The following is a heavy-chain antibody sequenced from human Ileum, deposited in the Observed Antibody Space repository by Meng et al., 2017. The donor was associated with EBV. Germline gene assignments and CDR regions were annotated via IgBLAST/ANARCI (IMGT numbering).Heavy chain of an antibody. V-gene: IGHV1-3*05. Sequence: QTEVSGAQKEKSGASVAISCKCPGYKFHDFPIQWLRQGHGQRLEWVGWINPGTGSNYDSKTIRGRLNITIDTSATIVYMRLTRLNSEDKDVYYCSREEGGTFDSWGQGTLVTVSS. D-gene: IGHD1-1*01. CDR3: SREEGGTFDS. J-gene: IGHJ4*02. CDR1: GYKFHDFP. CDR2: INPGTGSN.